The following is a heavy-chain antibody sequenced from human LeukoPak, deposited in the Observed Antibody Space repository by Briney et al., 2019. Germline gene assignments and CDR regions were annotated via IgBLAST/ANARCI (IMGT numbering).Heavy chain of an antibody. Sequence: GASVKVSCKASGGTFSSYAISWVRQAPGQGLEWMGGINPIFGTANYAQKFQGRVTITADQSTSTAYMELSSLRSEDTAVYYCARSSIIAAAGPYYFDYWGQGTLVTVSS. CDR2: INPIFGTA. CDR3: ARSSIIAAAGPYYFDY. J-gene: IGHJ4*02. CDR1: GGTFSSYA. V-gene: IGHV1-69*13. D-gene: IGHD6-13*01.